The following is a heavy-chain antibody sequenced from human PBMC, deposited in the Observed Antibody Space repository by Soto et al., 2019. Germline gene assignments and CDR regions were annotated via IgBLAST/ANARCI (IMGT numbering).Heavy chain of an antibody. J-gene: IGHJ6*02. Sequence: QVQLVESGGGVVQPGRSLRLSCAASGFSFGIHGFHWVRQAPAKGLEWVAVISYDGRKKYYADSVKGRFSISRDNSKSKLYLQVNSLRVEDTAVYFCARGAEYQLLDRDYFYGMDVWGQGTTVTVSS. CDR2: ISYDGRKK. V-gene: IGHV3-30*03. CDR1: GFSFGIHG. CDR3: ARGAEYQLLDRDYFYGMDV. D-gene: IGHD2-2*01.